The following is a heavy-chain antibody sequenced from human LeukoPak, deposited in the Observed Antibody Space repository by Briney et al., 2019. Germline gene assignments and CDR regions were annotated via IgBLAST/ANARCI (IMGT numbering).Heavy chain of an antibody. CDR3: ARQSSSWRTIHFDY. V-gene: IGHV5-51*01. J-gene: IGHJ4*02. Sequence: GESLKISCKGSGYSFTSYCIGWVRQVPGKGLEWMGIIYPGDSDTRYSPPLQGRVTISADESISTAYLQWSSLKASDTAMYYCARQSSSWRTIHFDYWGQGTLVTVSS. D-gene: IGHD6-13*01. CDR2: IYPGDSDT. CDR1: GYSFTSYC.